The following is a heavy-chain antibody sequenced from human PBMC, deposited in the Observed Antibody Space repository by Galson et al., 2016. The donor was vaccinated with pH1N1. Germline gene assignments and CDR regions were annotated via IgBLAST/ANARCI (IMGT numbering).Heavy chain of an antibody. CDR2: ISVYNGNT. CDR3: ARDAPGGYQYHGMDV. Sequence: SVKVSCKASGYTFRRYGISWVRQAPGQGLEWMGWISVYNGNTNYAQKLQGRVTMTTGTPTSTAYMELRSLRSDDTAVYYCARDAPGGYQYHGMDVWGQGTTVTVSS. J-gene: IGHJ6*02. D-gene: IGHD3-16*01. CDR1: GYTFRRYG. V-gene: IGHV1-18*04.